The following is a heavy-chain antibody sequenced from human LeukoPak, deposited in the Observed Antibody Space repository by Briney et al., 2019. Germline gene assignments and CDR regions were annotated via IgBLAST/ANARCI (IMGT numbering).Heavy chain of an antibody. Sequence: PSETLSLTCSVSGDSVSRSDSYWDWIRQPPGKGLEWIGTIYYSGRTYYSPSLKSRVTMSVDTSKNQFSLKLSSVTAADTAVYYCARDRLPCGGSCFDAFDIWGQGTMVTVSS. D-gene: IGHD2-15*01. V-gene: IGHV4-39*07. J-gene: IGHJ3*02. CDR2: IYYSGRT. CDR1: GDSVSRSDSY. CDR3: ARDRLPCGGSCFDAFDI.